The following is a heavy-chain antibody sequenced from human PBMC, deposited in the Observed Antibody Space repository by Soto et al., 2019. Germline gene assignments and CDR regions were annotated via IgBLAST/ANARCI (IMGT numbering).Heavy chain of an antibody. CDR2: IIPIFGTV. D-gene: IGHD6-19*01. J-gene: IGHJ6*02. CDR3: AKGAVAGTPPSYYYYGMDV. CDR1: GGTFRTYA. Sequence: QVQLLQSGAEVKKPGSSVRVSCEASGGTFRTYAISWVRQAPGQGLEWMGEIIPIFGTVNYAQRFQGRVTITAYESTTTVYMDLRSLRSEDTAVYYCAKGAVAGTPPSYYYYGMDVWGQGTTVTVSS. V-gene: IGHV1-69*12.